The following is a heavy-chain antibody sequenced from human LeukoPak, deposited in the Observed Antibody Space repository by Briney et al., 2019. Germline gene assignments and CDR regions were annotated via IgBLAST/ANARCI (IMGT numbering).Heavy chain of an antibody. CDR3: ARSSGWWSLDY. Sequence: YPDSLKGRFTISRDNSKNTLFLQMNSLRAVDTAVYYCARSSGWWSLDYWGQGTLVTVSS. J-gene: IGHJ4*02. D-gene: IGHD6-19*01. V-gene: IGHV3-23*01.